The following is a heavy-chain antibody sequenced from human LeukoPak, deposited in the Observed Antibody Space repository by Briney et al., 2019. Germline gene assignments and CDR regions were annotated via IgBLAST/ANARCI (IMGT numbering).Heavy chain of an antibody. V-gene: IGHV1-46*01. CDR1: GYTFTSYY. CDR3: AREGGYSYDHDAFDI. J-gene: IGHJ3*02. CDR2: INPSCGST. Sequence: GASVKVSCKSSGYTFTSYYMHWVRQAPGQGLEWMGIINPSCGSTSYAQKFQGRVNMTRDTSTSTVYMELSSLRSEDTAVYYCAREGGYSYDHDAFDIWGQGTMVTVSS. D-gene: IGHD5-18*01.